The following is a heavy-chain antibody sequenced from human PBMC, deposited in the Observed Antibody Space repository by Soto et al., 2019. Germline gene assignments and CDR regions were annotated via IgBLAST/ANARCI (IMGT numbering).Heavy chain of an antibody. V-gene: IGHV3-23*01. CDR3: AKDPTSRVYYYYYYMDV. J-gene: IGHJ6*03. CDR2: VSGSGDST. Sequence: EVELLESGGGLVQPGGSLRLSCAASGFTFSSYAMSWVRQGPGKGLEWVSSVSGSGDSTYYADSVKGRFSVSRDNSKNTLYLQMTSLRAEDTAVYYCAKDPTSRVYYYYYYMDVWGKGTTVTVSS. D-gene: IGHD1-26*01. CDR1: GFTFSSYA.